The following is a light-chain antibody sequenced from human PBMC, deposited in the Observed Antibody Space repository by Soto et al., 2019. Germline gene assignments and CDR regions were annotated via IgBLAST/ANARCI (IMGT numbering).Light chain of an antibody. Sequence: DIQMTQSPSSLSACVGDRVTITCRASQGISNYLAWYQQKPGKVPRLLIYAASTLRSGAPSRFSGSGSGTDFTLTISSLQPEDVATYYCQKYNAAPWTFGQGTKVDMK. CDR2: AAS. J-gene: IGKJ1*01. CDR3: QKYNAAPWT. CDR1: QGISNY. V-gene: IGKV1-27*01.